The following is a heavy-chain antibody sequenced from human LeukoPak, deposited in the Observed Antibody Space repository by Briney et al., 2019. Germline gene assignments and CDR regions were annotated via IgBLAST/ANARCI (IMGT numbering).Heavy chain of an antibody. CDR3: ARVAIIVVVPAACNWFDP. CDR1: GGSISSSSYY. D-gene: IGHD2-2*01. CDR2: IYYSGST. J-gene: IGHJ5*02. Sequence: SETLSLTCTVSGGSISSSSYYWGWIRQPPGTGLEWIGSIYYSGSTYYSPSLKSRVTISVDTSKNQFSLKLSSVTAADTAVYYCARVAIIVVVPAACNWFDPWGQGTLVTVSS. V-gene: IGHV4-39*07.